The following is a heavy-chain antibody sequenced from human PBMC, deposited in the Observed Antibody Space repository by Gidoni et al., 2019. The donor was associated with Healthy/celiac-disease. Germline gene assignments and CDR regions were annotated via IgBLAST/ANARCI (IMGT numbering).Heavy chain of an antibody. V-gene: IGHV3-9*01. CDR2: ISGNSGSI. J-gene: IGHJ4*02. D-gene: IGHD2-2*02. Sequence: VQLVESGGGLVQPGRSLRLSCAAYGFSFDAYAMLWVRQAPGKGLDWCSSISGNSGSIDDADSEKGRFTISRDNAKNSMYLKMNSLRAEDTSLYYCAKDIGYCSSTSCYKSFDYWGQGTLVTVSS. CDR1: GFSFDAYA. CDR3: AKDIGYCSSTSCYKSFDY.